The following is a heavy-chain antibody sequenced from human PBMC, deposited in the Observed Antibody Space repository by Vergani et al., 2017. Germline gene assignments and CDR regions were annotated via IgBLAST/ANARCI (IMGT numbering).Heavy chain of an antibody. Sequence: EVQLVESGGGVVQPGRSLRLSCVVSGFNFRSYGMHWVRQAPGKGLEWVSGISASGAPTYYADSVKGRVTISRDNSKNTLYLQMNSLRVEDTAVYYCARAYGRYDWFDYWGQRTLVTVSS. CDR1: GFNFRSYG. J-gene: IGHJ4*01. D-gene: IGHD1-20*01. CDR3: ARAYGRYDWFDY. CDR2: ISASGAPT. V-gene: IGHV3-23*04.